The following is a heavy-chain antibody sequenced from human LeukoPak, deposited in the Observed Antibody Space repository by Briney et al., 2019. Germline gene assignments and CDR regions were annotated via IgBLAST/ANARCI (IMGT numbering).Heavy chain of an antibody. D-gene: IGHD3-10*01. CDR1: GFXFSSYG. Sequence: GGSLRLSCAASGFXFSSYGIHWVRQAPGKGLEWVAVISYDGSNKYYADSVKGRFTISRDNSKNTLYLQMNSLRAEDTAVYYCAFTMVRGVQFDYWGQGTLVTVSS. CDR3: AFTMVRGVQFDY. J-gene: IGHJ4*02. CDR2: ISYDGSNK. V-gene: IGHV3-30*03.